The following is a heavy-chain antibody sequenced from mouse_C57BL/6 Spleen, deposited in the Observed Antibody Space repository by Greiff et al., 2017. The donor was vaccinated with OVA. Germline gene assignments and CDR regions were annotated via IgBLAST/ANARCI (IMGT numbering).Heavy chain of an antibody. CDR2: IDPSDSET. CDR1: GYTFASYW. Sequence: QVQLQQPGAELVRPGSSVKLSCKASGYTFASYWMHWVKQRPIQGLEWIGNIDPSDSETHYNQKFKDKATLTVDKSSSTAYMQLSSLTSEDSAVYYCAGGDSSGSYAMDYWGQGTSVTVSS. V-gene: IGHV1-52*01. D-gene: IGHD3-2*02. CDR3: AGGDSSGSYAMDY. J-gene: IGHJ4*01.